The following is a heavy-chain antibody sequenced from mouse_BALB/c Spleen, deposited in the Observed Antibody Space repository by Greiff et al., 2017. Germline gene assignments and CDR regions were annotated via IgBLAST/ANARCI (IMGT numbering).Heavy chain of an antibody. V-gene: IGHV5-12-2*01. CDR2: ISNGGGST. CDR1: GFTFSSYT. Sequence: EVMLVESGGGLVQPGGSLKLSCAASGFTFSSYTMSWVRQTPEKRLEWVAYISNGGGSTYYPDTVKGRFTISRDNAKNTLYLQMSSLKSEDTAMYYCARHRGITMGYFDYWGQGTTLTVSS. D-gene: IGHD2-4*01. CDR3: ARHRGITMGYFDY. J-gene: IGHJ2*01.